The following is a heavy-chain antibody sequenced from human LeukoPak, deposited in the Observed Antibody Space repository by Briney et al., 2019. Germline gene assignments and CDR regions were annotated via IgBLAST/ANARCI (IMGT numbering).Heavy chain of an antibody. V-gene: IGHV4-34*01. D-gene: IGHD3-10*01. Sequence: SETLSLICAVYGGSFSGYYWSWIRQPPGKGLEWIGEINHSGSTNYNPSLKSRVTISVDTSKNQFSLKLSSVTAADTAVYYCASCITMVRGVIIDYWGQGTLVTASS. CDR2: INHSGST. CDR3: ASCITMVRGVIIDY. CDR1: GGSFSGYY. J-gene: IGHJ4*02.